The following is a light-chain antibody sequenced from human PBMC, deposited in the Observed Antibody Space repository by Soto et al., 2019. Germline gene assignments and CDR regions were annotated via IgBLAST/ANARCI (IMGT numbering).Light chain of an antibody. CDR1: QRISTS. CDR2: GDS. Sequence: EILLTQSPATLSLSPGERATLSCVASQRISTSIAWYQQRPGQPPRLLIFGDSTRAAGVPARFSGSGSGTDFALTISGLETEDFAVYFCLHRNNWPPRFTFGPGTAVEVK. J-gene: IGKJ3*01. V-gene: IGKV3-11*01. CDR3: LHRNNWPPRFT.